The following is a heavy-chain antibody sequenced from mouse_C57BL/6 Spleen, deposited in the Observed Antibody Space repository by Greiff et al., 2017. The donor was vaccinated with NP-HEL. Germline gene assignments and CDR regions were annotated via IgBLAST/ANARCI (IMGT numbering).Heavy chain of an antibody. CDR3: ARWDSSGSYAMDY. CDR1: GYTFTSYT. V-gene: IGHV1-4*01. CDR2: INPSSGYT. Sequence: VKLVESGAELARPGASVKMSCKASGYTFTSYTMHWVKQRPGQGLEWIGYINPSSGYTKYNQKFQDKATLTADKSSSTAYMQLSSLTSEDSAVYYCARWDSSGSYAMDYWGQGPSVTVSS. D-gene: IGHD3-2*02. J-gene: IGHJ4*01.